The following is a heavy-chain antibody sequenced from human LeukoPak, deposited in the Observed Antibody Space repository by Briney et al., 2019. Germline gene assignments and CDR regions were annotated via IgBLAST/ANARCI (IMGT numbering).Heavy chain of an antibody. V-gene: IGHV3-30*18. J-gene: IGHJ4*02. CDR3: AKRGVVIRVFLVGFHKEAYYFDS. CDR1: GFTFFTYS. Sequence: PGRSLRLSCATSGFTFFTYSMHWVRQAPGKGLEWVAVVSYDGSNKNYADSVKGRFTISRDNPRNTLYLQMNSLRADDTAVYFCAKRGVVIRVFLVGFHKEAYYFDSWGEGALVTVSS. CDR2: VSYDGSNK. D-gene: IGHD3-10*01.